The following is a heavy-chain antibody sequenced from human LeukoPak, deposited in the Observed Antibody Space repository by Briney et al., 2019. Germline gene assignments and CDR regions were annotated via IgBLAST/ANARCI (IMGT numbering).Heavy chain of an antibody. V-gene: IGHV1-2*02. CDR2: ITPSGGT. CDR1: GYTFTSYA. Sequence: ASVKVSCKASGYTFTSYAIHWVRQAPGQGLEWMGWITPSGGTNYPQKFQGRVAITWDTSITIAYMDLSRLTSDDTAVYYCARDRYGDGFAHLDYWGQGALVTVSS. CDR3: ARDRYGDGFAHLDY. J-gene: IGHJ4*02. D-gene: IGHD5-24*01.